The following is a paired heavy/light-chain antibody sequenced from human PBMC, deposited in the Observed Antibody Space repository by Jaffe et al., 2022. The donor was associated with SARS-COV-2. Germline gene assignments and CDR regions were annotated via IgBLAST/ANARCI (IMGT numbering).Heavy chain of an antibody. D-gene: IGHD3-22*01. V-gene: IGHV4-61*01. J-gene: IGHJ6*03. CDR2: IYYSGST. Sequence: QVQLQESGPGLVKPSETLSLTCTVSGGSVSSGSYYWSWIRQPPGKGLEWIGYIYYSGSTNYNPSLKSRVTISVDTSKNQFSLKLSSVTAADTAVYYCARERKYYYDSSGYYLADYYYYYMDVWGKGTTVTVSS. CDR3: ARERKYYYDSSGYYLADYYYYYMDV. CDR1: GGSVSSGSYY.
Light chain of an antibody. CDR2: QDS. J-gene: IGLJ3*02. CDR3: QAWDSSTARV. V-gene: IGLV3-1*01. Sequence: SYELTQPPSVSVSPGQTASITCSGDKLGDKYACWYQQKPGQSPVLVIYQDSKRPSGIPERFSGSNSGNTATLTISGTQAMDEADYYCQAWDSSTARVFGGGTKLTVL. CDR1: KLGDKY.